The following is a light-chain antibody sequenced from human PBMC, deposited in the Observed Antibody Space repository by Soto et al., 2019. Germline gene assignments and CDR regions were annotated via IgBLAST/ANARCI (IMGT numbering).Light chain of an antibody. Sequence: QSVLTQPPSASGTPGQRVTISCSGVISNIGSNTVNWYQQLPGTAPKLLIYINIQRPSGVPDRSSGYKSGTSASLAISGLQSGDAVDYYFVSCDGSLNADVFGLGTTVTVL. J-gene: IGLJ1*01. CDR2: INI. CDR3: VSCDGSLNADV. V-gene: IGLV1-44*01. CDR1: ISNIGSNT.